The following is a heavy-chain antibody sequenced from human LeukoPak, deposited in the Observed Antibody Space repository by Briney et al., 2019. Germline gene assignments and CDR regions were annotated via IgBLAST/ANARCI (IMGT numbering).Heavy chain of an antibody. CDR1: SGSFSGYF. Sequence: SETLSLTCAVYSGSFSGYFWSWIRQPPGKGLEWIGETDHSGGTNYNPSLKSRVTISGDASRNEFSLKMSSVTAADTAVYYCRGWGMFYATHDYWGQGTLVTVSS. CDR3: RGWGMFYATHDY. V-gene: IGHV4-34*01. D-gene: IGHD2-8*01. CDR2: TDHSGGT. J-gene: IGHJ4*02.